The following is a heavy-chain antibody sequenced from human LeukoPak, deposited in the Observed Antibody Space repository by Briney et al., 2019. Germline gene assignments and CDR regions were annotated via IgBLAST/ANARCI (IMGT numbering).Heavy chain of an antibody. CDR1: GFTFSSYA. CDR2: ISYDGSNK. D-gene: IGHD5-18*01. V-gene: IGHV3-30*04. Sequence: GGSLRLSCAASGFTFSSYAMHWVRQAPGKGLEWVAVISYDGSNKYYADSVKGRFTISRDNSKNTLYLQMNSLRAEDTAVYYCARAHTRYSYGYGYYYYYMDVWGKGTTVTVSS. J-gene: IGHJ6*03. CDR3: ARAHTRYSYGYGYYYYYMDV.